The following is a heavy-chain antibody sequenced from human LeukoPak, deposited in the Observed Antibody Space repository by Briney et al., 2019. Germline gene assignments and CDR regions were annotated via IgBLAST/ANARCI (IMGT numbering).Heavy chain of an antibody. D-gene: IGHD4-23*01. CDR2: INHSGST. J-gene: IGHJ5*02. V-gene: IGHV4-34*01. Sequence: SETLSLTCAVYGGSFSGYYWSWIRQPPGKGLEWIGEINHSGSTNYNPSLKSRVTISVDTSKNQFSLKLSSVTAADTAVYYCARDGGSKPDYGGNYWFDPWGQGTLVTVSS. CDR3: ARDGGSKPDYGGNYWFDP. CDR1: GGSFSGYY.